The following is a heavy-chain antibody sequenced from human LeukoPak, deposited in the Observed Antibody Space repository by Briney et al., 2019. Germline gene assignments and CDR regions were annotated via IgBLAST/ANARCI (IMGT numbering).Heavy chain of an antibody. J-gene: IGHJ4*02. V-gene: IGHV3-30*04. CDR3: TTEDITIFDY. CDR1: GFTFSSYA. CDR2: ISYDGSNK. D-gene: IGHD3-3*01. Sequence: PGRSLRLSCAASGFTFSSYAMHWVRQAPGKGLEWVAVISYDGSNKYYAAHVKGRFTISRDDSKNTLYLQMNSLKTEDTAVYYCTTEDITIFDYWGQETLVTVSS.